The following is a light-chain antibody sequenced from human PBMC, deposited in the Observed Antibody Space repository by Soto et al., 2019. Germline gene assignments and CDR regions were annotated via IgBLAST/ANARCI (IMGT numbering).Light chain of an antibody. Sequence: DIQMTQSPSSLSASVGDRVTITCRASQTINTYLNWYQQKPGKAPKLLIHAASSLQSGVPSRFSGSGSGTDFTLTISSLQPEDFATYYRQQSYRTPLAFGPGTKVDIK. CDR1: QTINTY. CDR3: QQSYRTPLA. J-gene: IGKJ3*01. CDR2: AAS. V-gene: IGKV1-39*01.